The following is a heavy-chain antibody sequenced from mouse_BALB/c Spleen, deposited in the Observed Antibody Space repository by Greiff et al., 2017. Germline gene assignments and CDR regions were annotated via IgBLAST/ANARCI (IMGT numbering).Heavy chain of an antibody. Sequence: EVMLVESGGGLVQPGGSRKLSCAASGFTFSSFGMHWVRQAPEKGLEWVAYISSGSSTIYYADTVKGRFTISRDNPKNTLFLQMTSLRSEDTAMYYCARFYYGYYFDYWGQGTTLTVSS. CDR3: ARFYYGYYFDY. D-gene: IGHD2-2*01. J-gene: IGHJ2*01. CDR2: ISSGSSTI. CDR1: GFTFSSFG. V-gene: IGHV5-17*02.